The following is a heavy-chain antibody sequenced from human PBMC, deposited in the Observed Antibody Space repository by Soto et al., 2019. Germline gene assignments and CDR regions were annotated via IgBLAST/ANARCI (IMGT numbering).Heavy chain of an antibody. D-gene: IGHD2-2*01. V-gene: IGHV4-59*08. CDR3: ARVVRFCSSQSCRGRNWFAP. CDR1: GTSISSYY. J-gene: IGHJ5*02. Sequence: TLSLTCTVSGTSISSYYWSWIRQPPGKGLEWIANIHYSGTTNYNPSLASRVTLSVDTSKNQFSLKLRSVTAADTAVYHCARVVRFCSSQSCRGRNWFAPWGQGTLVTVSS. CDR2: IHYSGTT.